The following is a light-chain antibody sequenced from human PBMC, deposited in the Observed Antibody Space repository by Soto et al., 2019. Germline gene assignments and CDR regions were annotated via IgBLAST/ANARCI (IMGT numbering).Light chain of an antibody. CDR3: QQRSNWPT. CDR2: DAS. J-gene: IGKJ4*01. V-gene: IGKV3-11*01. CDR1: QSVSSY. Sequence: EIVLTQSPATLSLSPGERATLSCRASQSVSSYLAWYQQKPGQAPRLLIYDASNRATGIPARFSGSGSGTDFNLTISSLEPEDFAVYYCQQRSNWPTCGGGTKVEIK.